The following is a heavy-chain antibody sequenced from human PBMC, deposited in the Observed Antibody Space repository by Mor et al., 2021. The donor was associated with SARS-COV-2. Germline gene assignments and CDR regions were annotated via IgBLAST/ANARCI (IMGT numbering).Heavy chain of an antibody. D-gene: IGHD1-26*01. CDR3: ARTSVGATTRGAFDI. CDR2: IYYSGST. J-gene: IGHJ3*02. V-gene: IGHV4-39*01. Sequence: GLEWIGSIYYSGSTYYNPSLKSRVTISVDTSKNQFSLKLSSVTAADTAVYYCARTSVGATTRGAFDIWGQGTMVTVS.